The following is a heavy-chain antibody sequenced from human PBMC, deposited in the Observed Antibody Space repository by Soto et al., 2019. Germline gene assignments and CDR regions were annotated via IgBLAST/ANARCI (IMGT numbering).Heavy chain of an antibody. J-gene: IGHJ6*02. CDR1: GYTFTSYY. V-gene: IGHV1-46*01. D-gene: IGHD3-3*01. CDR2: INPSGGST. Sequence: VQVSCKASGYTFTSYYMHWVRQAPGQGLEWMGIINPSGGSTSYAQKFQGRVTMTRDTSTSTVYMELSSLRSEDTAVYYCARETLNGVGGMDVWGQGTTVTVSS. CDR3: ARETLNGVGGMDV.